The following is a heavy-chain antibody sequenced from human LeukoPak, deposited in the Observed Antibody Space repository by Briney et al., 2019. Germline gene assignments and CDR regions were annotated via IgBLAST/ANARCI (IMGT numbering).Heavy chain of an antibody. CDR2: IVSGGST. Sequence: PGGSLRLSCAASGFTVSSNYMTWVRQAPGKGLQWVSLIVSGGSTYFADSVKGRFTISRDTSKNTLYLQMNSLRAEDTAVYYCARRAPTVTYYYYYYMDVWGKGTTVTVSS. J-gene: IGHJ6*03. CDR1: GFTVSSNY. D-gene: IGHD4-11*01. V-gene: IGHV3-53*01. CDR3: ARRAPTVTYYYYYYMDV.